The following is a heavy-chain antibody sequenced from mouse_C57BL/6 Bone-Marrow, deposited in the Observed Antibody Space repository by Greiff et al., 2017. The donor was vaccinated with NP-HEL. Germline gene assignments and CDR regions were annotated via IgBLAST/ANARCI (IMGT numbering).Heavy chain of an antibody. D-gene: IGHD1-1*01. CDR3: VRQFITTGAMDY. Sequence: EVQLVESGGGLVQPKGSLKLSCAASGFSFNTYAMNWVRQAPGKGLEWVARIRSKSNNYATYYADSVKDRFTISRDDSESMLYLQMNNLKTEDTAMYYCVRQFITTGAMDYWGQGTSVTVSS. CDR1: GFSFNTYA. CDR2: IRSKSNNYAT. J-gene: IGHJ4*01. V-gene: IGHV10-1*01.